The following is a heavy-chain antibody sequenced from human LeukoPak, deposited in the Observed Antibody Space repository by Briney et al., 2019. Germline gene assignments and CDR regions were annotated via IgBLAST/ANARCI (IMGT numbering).Heavy chain of an antibody. D-gene: IGHD6-13*01. CDR1: GGSISSGSFY. Sequence: PSETLSLTCTVPGGSISSGSFYWRWIRQPAGKGLEWIGRIYTSGTTTYNPSLKSRVSISVDTSKNQFSLNLNSVTAADTAVYYCARAPQITLYGAAAGTFDSWGQGTLVTVSS. CDR3: ARAPQITLYGAAAGTFDS. CDR2: IYTSGTT. J-gene: IGHJ4*02. V-gene: IGHV4-61*02.